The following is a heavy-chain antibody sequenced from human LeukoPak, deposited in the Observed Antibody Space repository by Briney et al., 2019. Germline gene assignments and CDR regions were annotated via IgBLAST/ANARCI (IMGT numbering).Heavy chain of an antibody. CDR2: IRFDGSNK. D-gene: IGHD3-3*01. CDR1: GFTFSSYA. Sequence: PGGSLRLSCAASGFTFSSYAMHWVRKAPGRGLEWVAVIRFDGSNKYYAYSVKGRFTISRDNSKNMLYLLMNSLRAEGTAVYYCAKIPTYYDFWSGLTFDYWGQGTLVTVSS. CDR3: AKIPTYYDFWSGLTFDY. J-gene: IGHJ4*02. V-gene: IGHV3-30-3*02.